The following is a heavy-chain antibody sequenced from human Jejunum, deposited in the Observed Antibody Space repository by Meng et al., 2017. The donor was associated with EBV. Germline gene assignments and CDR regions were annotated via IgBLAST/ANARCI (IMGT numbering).Heavy chain of an antibody. D-gene: IGHD1-26*01. V-gene: IGHV3-30*04. Sequence: VRLRASGAGVVQPGPSLIFACPASGFPCIYYTCQRVRHASGKGLEGLAVIYSDGNHKNYADSVGCGFTICRDNSKQMLYLETNNLRGDDTAVYYCARDDGVGAKCGFDLWGHGTLVTVSS. CDR2: IYSDGNHK. J-gene: IGHJ5*02. CDR1: GFPCIYYT. CDR3: ARDDGVGAKCGFDL.